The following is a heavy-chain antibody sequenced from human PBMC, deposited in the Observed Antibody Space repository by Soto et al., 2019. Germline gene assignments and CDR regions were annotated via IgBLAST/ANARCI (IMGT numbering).Heavy chain of an antibody. V-gene: IGHV3-11*05. CDR1: GFNFSDHY. J-gene: IGHJ3*02. D-gene: IGHD2-15*01. CDR3: ASSGGGTYGFGI. CDR2: ITSNSRYT. Sequence: QVQLVESGGGLVKPGGSLRLSCVTSGFNFSDHYMSWIRQAPGKGLEWISYITSNSRYTTHADSVKGRFTISRDNAKRSLVLKMNSLRPEDTAVYYCASSGGGTYGFGIWGQGTMVTVSS.